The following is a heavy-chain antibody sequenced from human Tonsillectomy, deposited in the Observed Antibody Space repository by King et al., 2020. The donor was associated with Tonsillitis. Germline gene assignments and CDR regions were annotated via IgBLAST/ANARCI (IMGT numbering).Heavy chain of an antibody. J-gene: IGHJ4*02. Sequence: QVQLQESGPGLVKPSETLSLTCAVSGYSISSGYYWGWIRQPPGKGLEWIGTIYHSGSTYYNPSLQSRVTISVDTSKNQFSLKLRSVTAADTAVYYCATCEQWLARTDYWGQGTLVTVSS. V-gene: IGHV4-38-2*01. CDR1: GYSISSGYY. CDR2: IYHSGST. CDR3: ATCEQWLARTDY. D-gene: IGHD6-19*01.